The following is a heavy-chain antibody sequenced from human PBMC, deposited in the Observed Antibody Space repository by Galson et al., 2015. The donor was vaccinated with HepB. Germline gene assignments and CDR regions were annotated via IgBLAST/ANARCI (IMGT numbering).Heavy chain of an antibody. Sequence: SLRLSCAASGFTFSEYSMHWVRQAPGKGLEWVASTSYDGSNIYYADAVKGRFTISRDNYQNTLYLQISSLTKDDTAMYYCAKDRMGALNYFDHWGQGTAVTVSS. CDR3: AKDRMGALNYFDH. J-gene: IGHJ4*02. CDR2: TSYDGSNI. D-gene: IGHD3-16*01. V-gene: IGHV3-30*18. CDR1: GFTFSEYS.